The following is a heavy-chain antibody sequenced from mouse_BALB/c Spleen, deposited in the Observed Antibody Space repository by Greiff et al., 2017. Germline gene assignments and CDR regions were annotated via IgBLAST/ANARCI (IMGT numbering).Heavy chain of an antibody. V-gene: IGHV1S127*01. Sequence: VQLQQSGPQLVRPGASVKISCKASGYSFTSAWMHWVKQRPGQGLEWIGMIAHSDSETRLNQKFKDKATLTVDKSSSTAYMQLSSLTSEDSAVYYCARGGTYYGNCYAMDYWGQGTSVTVSS. CDR2: IAHSDSET. D-gene: IGHD2-10*01. J-gene: IGHJ4*01. CDR3: ARGGTYYGNCYAMDY. CDR1: GYSFTSAW.